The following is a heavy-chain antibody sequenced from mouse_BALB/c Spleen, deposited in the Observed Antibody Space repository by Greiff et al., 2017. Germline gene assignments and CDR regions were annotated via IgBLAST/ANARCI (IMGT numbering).Heavy chain of an antibody. CDR1: GFTFSSYT. CDR3: TRGNWDVAWFAY. D-gene: IGHD4-1*01. V-gene: IGHV5-6-4*01. Sequence: EVQVVESGGGLVKPGGSLKLSCAASGFTFSSYTMSWVRQTPEKRLEWVATISSGGSYTYYPDSVKGRFTISRDNAKNTLYLQMSSLKSEDTAMYYCTRGNWDVAWFAYWGQGTLVTVSA. J-gene: IGHJ3*01. CDR2: ISSGGSYT.